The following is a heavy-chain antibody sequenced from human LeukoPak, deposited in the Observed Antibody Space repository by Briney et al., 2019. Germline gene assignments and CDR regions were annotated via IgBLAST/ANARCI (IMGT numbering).Heavy chain of an antibody. J-gene: IGHJ4*02. CDR3: ARLPVPINDSGDYFDY. Sequence: QTGGSLRLSCEASGFTFNNYWMHWVRQGPGKGLVWVARISGDGKSTTYADSVKGRFTISRDNSKNTMYLQVNSLRAEDTALYFCARLPVPINDSGDYFDYWGQGILVTVSS. CDR1: GFTFNNYW. V-gene: IGHV3-74*01. CDR2: ISGDGKST. D-gene: IGHD3-16*01.